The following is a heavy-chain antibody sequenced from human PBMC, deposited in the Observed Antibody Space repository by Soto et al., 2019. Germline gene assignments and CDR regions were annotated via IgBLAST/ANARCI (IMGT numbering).Heavy chain of an antibody. CDR1: GYTFTNFG. D-gene: IGHD1-26*01. V-gene: IGHV1-18*01. J-gene: IGHJ3*02. CDR2: ISAYNANT. CDR3: ARDAPRPSTYAFDI. Sequence: ASVKVSCKASGYTFTNFGITWVRQAPGQGLEWMGWISAYNANTNYTQKLQGRVTMTTDTSTSTAYMELRSLRSDGTAVYYCARDAPRPSTYAFDIWGQGTMVTVSS.